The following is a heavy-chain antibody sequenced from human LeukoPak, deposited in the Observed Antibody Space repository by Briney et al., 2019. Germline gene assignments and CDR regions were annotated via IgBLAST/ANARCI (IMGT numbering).Heavy chain of an antibody. V-gene: IGHV3-23*01. CDR3: AKDQTPSVGYYQHY. Sequence: GGSLRLSCAASGFTFSSYAMSWVRQAPGKGLEWVSAISGSGGSTYYADSVKGRFTISRDNSKNTLYLQMNSLRAEDTAVYYCAKDQTPSVGYYQHYWGQGTLVTVSS. CDR1: GFTFSSYA. CDR2: ISGSGGST. J-gene: IGHJ4*02. D-gene: IGHD3-22*01.